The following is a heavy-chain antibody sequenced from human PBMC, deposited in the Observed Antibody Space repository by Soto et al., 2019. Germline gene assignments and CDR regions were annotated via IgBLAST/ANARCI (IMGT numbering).Heavy chain of an antibody. CDR2: IIPYYNTL. Sequence: QAQVVQSGAEVRKPGSSVKLSCKASEGTFNSYAIAWVRQAPGQGLEWMGGIIPYYNTLNYAQKFQDRVTVTADDSTNTVYMELSSLRSDDTAVYSCESGASRWYPYFFDSWAQGTLVTVSS. CDR3: ESGASRWYPYFFDS. CDR1: EGTFNSYA. V-gene: IGHV1-69*01. D-gene: IGHD6-13*01. J-gene: IGHJ4*02.